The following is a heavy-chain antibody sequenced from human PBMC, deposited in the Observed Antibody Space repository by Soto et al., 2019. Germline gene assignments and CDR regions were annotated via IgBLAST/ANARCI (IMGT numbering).Heavy chain of an antibody. Sequence: LRLSCAASGFTFNKSWMHWVRQAPGKGLVWVSHIYSDGSVTGYADSVKGRFTISRDNAKNTLYLQMNSLRVEDTAVYFCATDGSYAQHVWGQGTTVTVSS. V-gene: IGHV3-74*01. J-gene: IGHJ6*02. CDR3: ATDGSYAQHV. CDR2: IYSDGSVT. CDR1: GFTFNKSW. D-gene: IGHD2-2*01.